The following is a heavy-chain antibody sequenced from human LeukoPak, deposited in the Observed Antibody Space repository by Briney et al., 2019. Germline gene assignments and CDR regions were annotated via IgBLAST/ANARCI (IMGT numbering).Heavy chain of an antibody. CDR3: ARCGTGCVDAFDI. Sequence: KAGESLKISCKGSGYSFTSYWIGWVRQMPGKGLEWMGTIYPGDSDTRYSPSFQGTVTISADKSISTAYLRWSSLQASDTAMYYCARCGTGCVDAFDIWGQGTMVTVSS. V-gene: IGHV5-51*01. CDR2: IYPGDSDT. J-gene: IGHJ3*02. D-gene: IGHD1-1*01. CDR1: GYSFTSYW.